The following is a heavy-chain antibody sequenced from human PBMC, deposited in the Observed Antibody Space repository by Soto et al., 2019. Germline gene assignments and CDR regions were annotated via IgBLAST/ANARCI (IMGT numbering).Heavy chain of an antibody. J-gene: IGHJ4*02. CDR1: GFTFSDDY. Sequence: QVQLVESGGGLVKPGGSLRLSCEGSGFTFSDDYISWIRQAPGKGLEWISYSSNSGTFSRYADSVKGRFSISRDNTKNLLYLQMNSLRAEDTAVYYCARSGDNYNRLDYWGQGTPVTVSS. CDR2: SSNSGTFS. V-gene: IGHV3-11*06. D-gene: IGHD1-1*01. CDR3: ARSGDNYNRLDY.